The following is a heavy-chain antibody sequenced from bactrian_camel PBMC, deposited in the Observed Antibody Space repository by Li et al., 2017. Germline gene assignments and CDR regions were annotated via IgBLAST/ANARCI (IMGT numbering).Heavy chain of an antibody. CDR1: GYTFSKKC. J-gene: IGHJ6*01. V-gene: IGHV3S26*01. CDR2: IDYDGDT. D-gene: IGHD3*01. CDR3: AAREDCPMDYGLGREYFDY. Sequence: HVQLVESGGGSVLAGGSLRLSCAGAANGYTFSKKCMSFFRQAPGKEREGVAYIDYDGDTTYRDPVKGRFTISQDNSKKTLYLQMNELKPEDTAMYYCAAREDCPMDYGLGREYFDYWGRGPRSPSP.